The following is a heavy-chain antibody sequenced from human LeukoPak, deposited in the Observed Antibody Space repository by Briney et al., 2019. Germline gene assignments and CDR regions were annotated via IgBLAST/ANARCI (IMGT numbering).Heavy chain of an antibody. D-gene: IGHD2-2*01. Sequence: SETLSLTCTVSDGSLSSYYWSWIRQPPGKGLEWIGYIYYRGSTNYNPSLKSRVTISLDTSKNQFSLKLSSVTAEDTAVYYCATRIVVVPAAANLRLYYFDYWGQGTLVTVSS. J-gene: IGHJ4*02. CDR1: DGSLSSYY. CDR2: IYYRGST. CDR3: ATRIVVVPAAANLRLYYFDY. V-gene: IGHV4-59*01.